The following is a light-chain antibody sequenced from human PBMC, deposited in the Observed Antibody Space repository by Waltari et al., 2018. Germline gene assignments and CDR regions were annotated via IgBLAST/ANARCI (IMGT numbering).Light chain of an antibody. CDR1: QSMSQY. V-gene: IGKV3-20*01. CDR2: HAS. J-gene: IGKJ1*01. Sequence: CRASQSMSQYLAWYQQKPGQAPRLRIYHASSRAAGIPDRFSGSGSGTDFSLTISRLEPEDFAVYYCQHYESLPVTFGQGTKVEIK. CDR3: QHYESLPVT.